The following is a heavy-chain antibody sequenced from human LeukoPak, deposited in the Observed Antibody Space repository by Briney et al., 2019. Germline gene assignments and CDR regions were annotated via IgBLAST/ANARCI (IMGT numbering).Heavy chain of an antibody. D-gene: IGHD3-16*02. V-gene: IGHV1-46*01. CDR3: ARDIPYEVSFGGLTVMGLFVLDY. Sequence: ASVNVSCKASGYTFTSYYMHWVRQAPGQGLEWMGIINPSSGSTSFAQKFQGRVTMTRDTSTTTVYMELSGLRSEDTAVYYCARDIPYEVSFGGLTVMGLFVLDYWGQGTLVTVSS. CDR1: GYTFTSYY. CDR2: INPSSGST. J-gene: IGHJ4*02.